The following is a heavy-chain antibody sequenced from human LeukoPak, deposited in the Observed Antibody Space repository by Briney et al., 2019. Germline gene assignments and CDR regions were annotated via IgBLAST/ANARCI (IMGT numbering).Heavy chain of an antibody. D-gene: IGHD6-19*01. CDR3: ARGGPNKSGWTLDY. CDR2: INGDNGNT. V-gene: IGHV1-3*01. CDR1: GYTFTYYA. J-gene: IGHJ4*02. Sequence: ASVKVPCKASGYTFTYYAMHWVRQAPGQRLEWMGWINGDNGNTESSQTFQGRVTITWDTSATTAYMELSSLRSEDTAVFYCARGGPNKSGWTLDYWGQGTLVTVSS.